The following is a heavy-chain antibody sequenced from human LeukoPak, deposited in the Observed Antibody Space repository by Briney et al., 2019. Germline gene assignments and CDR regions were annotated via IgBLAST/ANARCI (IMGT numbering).Heavy chain of an antibody. CDR3: ARGEGLNIVATVNFDY. Sequence: ASVKVSCKASGYTFTSYDINWVRQATGQGLEWMGIINPSGGSTSYAQKFQGRVTMTRDTSTSTVYMELSSLRSEDTAVYYCARGEGLNIVATVNFDYWGQGTLVTVSS. J-gene: IGHJ4*02. V-gene: IGHV1-46*01. CDR2: INPSGGST. D-gene: IGHD5-12*01. CDR1: GYTFTSYD.